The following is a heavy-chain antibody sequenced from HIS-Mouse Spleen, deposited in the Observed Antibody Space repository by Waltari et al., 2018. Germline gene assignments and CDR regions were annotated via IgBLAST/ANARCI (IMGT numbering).Heavy chain of an antibody. CDR3: AREIPYSSSWYDWYFDL. Sequence: QLQLQESGPGLVKPSETLSLTCTVSGGSISSSSYYWGCSRQPPGKGLEWIGCSYSSGSTYYNPSLKSRVTISVDTSKNQFSLKLSSVTAADTAVYYCAREIPYSSSWYDWYFDLWGRGTLVTVSS. J-gene: IGHJ2*01. V-gene: IGHV4-39*07. D-gene: IGHD6-13*01. CDR1: GGSISSSSYY. CDR2: SYSSGST.